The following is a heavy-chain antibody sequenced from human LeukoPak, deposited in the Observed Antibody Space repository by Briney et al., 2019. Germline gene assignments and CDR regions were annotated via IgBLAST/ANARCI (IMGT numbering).Heavy chain of an antibody. Sequence: PSETLSLTCAVSGYSISSGNYWGWIRQPPGKGLEWIGSMSHNRGTYYNPSLKSRVTISMDTSKNQFSLRLSSVTAADTAVYYCASYYASGVSAYNYYGMDVWGKGTTVTVSS. J-gene: IGHJ6*04. CDR3: ASYYASGVSAYNYYGMDV. V-gene: IGHV4-38-2*01. CDR2: MSHNRGT. D-gene: IGHD3-10*01. CDR1: GYSISSGNY.